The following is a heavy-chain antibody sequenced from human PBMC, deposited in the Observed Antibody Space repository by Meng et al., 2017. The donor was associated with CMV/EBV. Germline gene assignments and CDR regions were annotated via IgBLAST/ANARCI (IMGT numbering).Heavy chain of an antibody. CDR2: ISSSSSYI. V-gene: IGHV3-21*01. J-gene: IGHJ3*02. CDR1: GFTFSSYS. CDR3: ARDLQLFRSSWHPVDI. Sequence: GESLKISCAASGFTFSSYSMNWVRQAPGKGLEWVSSISSSSSYIYYADSVKGRFTISRDNAKNSPYLQMNSLRAEDTAVYYCARDLQLFRSSWHPVDIWGQGTMVTVSS. D-gene: IGHD6-13*01.